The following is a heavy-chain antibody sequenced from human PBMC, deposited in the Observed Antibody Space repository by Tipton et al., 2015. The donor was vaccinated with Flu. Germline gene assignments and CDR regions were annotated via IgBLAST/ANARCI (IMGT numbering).Heavy chain of an antibody. Sequence: SLRLSCRGSGFTFGDYAMNWVRQAPGKGLEWVGFIRSKAYGATPEYAASVRGRFSTSRDDSRSIAYLQMNSLKTDDTAVYYCTREFALGYFDGYFHYWGQGTPVTVSS. CDR3: TREFALGYFDGYFHY. D-gene: IGHD3-22*01. CDR2: IRSKAYGATP. J-gene: IGHJ4*02. V-gene: IGHV3-49*04. CDR1: GFTFGDYA.